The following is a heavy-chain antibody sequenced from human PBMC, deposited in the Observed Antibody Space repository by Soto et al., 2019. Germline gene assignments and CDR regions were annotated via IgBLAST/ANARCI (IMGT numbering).Heavy chain of an antibody. CDR3: ARDNGRPQLGGNYYYITDV. Sequence: QVQLVQSGAEVKEPGSSVKVSCQASGGTFSSSALSWVRQAPGQGLEWMGGIIPLFRTPDYAQQFQGRVTITADESTSTAYMELSSLRSEDTAIYYCARDNGRPQLGGNYYYITDVWGKGTTITVSS. CDR2: IIPLFRTP. D-gene: IGHD3-3*02. CDR1: GGTFSSSA. J-gene: IGHJ6*04. V-gene: IGHV1-69*12.